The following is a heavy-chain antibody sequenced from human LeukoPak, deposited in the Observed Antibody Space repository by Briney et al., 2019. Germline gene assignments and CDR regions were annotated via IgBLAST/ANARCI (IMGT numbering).Heavy chain of an antibody. CDR1: RFTFSDYA. Sequence: GGSLRLSCAASRFTFSDYAMHWVRQAPGKGLEWVAVMSYDGSNKYYADSVKGRFTISRDNSKNTLYVQMSSLRVEDTAVYYCARDFQWLRAMDVWGQGTTVTVSS. J-gene: IGHJ6*02. CDR3: ARDFQWLRAMDV. V-gene: IGHV3-30-3*01. CDR2: MSYDGSNK. D-gene: IGHD6-19*01.